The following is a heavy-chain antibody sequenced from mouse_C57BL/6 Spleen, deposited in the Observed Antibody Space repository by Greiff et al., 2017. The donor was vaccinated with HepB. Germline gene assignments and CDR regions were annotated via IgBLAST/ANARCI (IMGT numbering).Heavy chain of an antibody. Sequence: QVQLQQPGAELVMPGASVKLSCKASGYTFTSYWMHWVKQRPGQGLEWIGEIDPSDSYTNYNQKFKGKSTLTVDKSSSTAYMQLSSLTSEDSAVYYCARGGRSNYGYYAMDYWGQGTSVTVSS. CDR2: IDPSDSYT. V-gene: IGHV1-69*01. CDR1: GYTFTSYW. D-gene: IGHD2-5*01. CDR3: ARGGRSNYGYYAMDY. J-gene: IGHJ4*01.